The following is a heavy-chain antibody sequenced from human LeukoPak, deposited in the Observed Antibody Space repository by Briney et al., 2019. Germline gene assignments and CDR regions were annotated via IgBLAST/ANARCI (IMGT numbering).Heavy chain of an antibody. J-gene: IGHJ4*02. Sequence: SETLPLTCTVSGGSISSSSYYWGWIRQPPGKGLEWIGSIYYSGSTYYNPSLKSRVTISVDTSKNQFSLKLSSVTAADTAVFYCVRLLTGGATAKGSDYWGQGTLVTVSS. CDR2: IYYSGST. CDR3: VRLLTGGATAKGSDY. D-gene: IGHD1-26*01. CDR1: GGSISSSSYY. V-gene: IGHV4-39*01.